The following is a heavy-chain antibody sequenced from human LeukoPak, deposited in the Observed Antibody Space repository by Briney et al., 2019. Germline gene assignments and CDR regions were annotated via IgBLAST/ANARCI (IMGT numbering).Heavy chain of an antibody. CDR3: ARGPGSGEAAAGLLDY. Sequence: SETLSLTCAVYGGSFSGYYWSWIRQPPGKGLEWIGEINHSGSTNYNPSLKSRVTISVDTSKNQFSLKLSSVTAADTAVYYCARGPGSGEAAAGLLDYWGQGTLVTVSS. J-gene: IGHJ4*02. D-gene: IGHD6-13*01. V-gene: IGHV4-34*01. CDR1: GGSFSGYY. CDR2: INHSGST.